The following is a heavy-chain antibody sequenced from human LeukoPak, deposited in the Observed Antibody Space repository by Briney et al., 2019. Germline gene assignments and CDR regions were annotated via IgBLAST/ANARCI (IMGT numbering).Heavy chain of an antibody. CDR1: GGSFSGYY. D-gene: IGHD6-19*01. J-gene: IGHJ4*02. V-gene: IGHV4-34*01. CDR3: VSLAVAGRIDY. Sequence: PSETLSLTCAAYGGSFSGYYWSWIRQPPGKGLEWIGEINHSGSTNYNPSLKSRVTISVDTSKNQFSLKLSSVTAADTAVYYCVSLAVAGRIDYWGQGTLVTVSS. CDR2: INHSGST.